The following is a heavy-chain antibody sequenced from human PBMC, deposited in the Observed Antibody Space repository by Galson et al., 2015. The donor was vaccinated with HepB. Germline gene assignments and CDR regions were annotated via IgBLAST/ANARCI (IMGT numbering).Heavy chain of an antibody. CDR2: IIPIFGTA. V-gene: IGHV1-69*13. CDR3: ARTFSCSSTSPLGAFDV. J-gene: IGHJ3*01. D-gene: IGHD2-2*01. CDR1: GGTFSSYA. Sequence: SVKVSCKASGGTFSSYAISWVRQAPGQGLEWMGGIIPIFGTANYAQKFQGRVTITADESTSTAYMELSSLRSEDTAVYYCARTFSCSSTSPLGAFDVWGQGTMVTVSS.